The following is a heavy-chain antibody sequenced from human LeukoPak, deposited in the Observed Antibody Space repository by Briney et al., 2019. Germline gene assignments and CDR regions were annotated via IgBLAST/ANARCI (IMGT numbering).Heavy chain of an antibody. CDR1: GGSITTYY. J-gene: IGHJ4*02. CDR2: IYHSRST. Sequence: SETLSLTCTVAGGSITTYYWSWVRQPPGKGLEWVANIYHSRSTNYNPSLKSRVSISIDTSKSQLSLKLNSVTAADTAVYYCAGSSKWLSFDFWGQGALVTASS. CDR3: AGSSKWLSFDF. V-gene: IGHV4-59*01. D-gene: IGHD3-22*01.